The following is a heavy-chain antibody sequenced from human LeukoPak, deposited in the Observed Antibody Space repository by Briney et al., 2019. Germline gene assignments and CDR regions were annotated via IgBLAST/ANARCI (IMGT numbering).Heavy chain of an antibody. CDR2: ISYAGSHK. CDR1: GFTFSLYG. D-gene: IGHD3-22*01. Sequence: GGSLRLSCAASGFTFSLYGMHWVRQAPGKGLEWVAVISYAGSHKYYADSVRGRFTISRDNSKNTLYLQMNSLRPEDTAVYYCATPWSYDSSVSEYYFDYWGQGTLVTVSS. V-gene: IGHV3-30*03. J-gene: IGHJ4*02. CDR3: ATPWSYDSSVSEYYFDY.